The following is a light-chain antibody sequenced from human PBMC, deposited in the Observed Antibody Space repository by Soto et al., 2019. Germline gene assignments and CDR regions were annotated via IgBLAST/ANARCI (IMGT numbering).Light chain of an antibody. Sequence: EIVLTQSPATLSLSPGERVTLSCRASQSVSSYLAWYQQKPGQAPRLLIYDASNRATGIPARFSGSGSGTDYTLTISSLEPEDFAIYYCQQRSKWITFGQGTRLEI. V-gene: IGKV3-11*01. CDR2: DAS. CDR3: QQRSKWIT. CDR1: QSVSSY. J-gene: IGKJ5*01.